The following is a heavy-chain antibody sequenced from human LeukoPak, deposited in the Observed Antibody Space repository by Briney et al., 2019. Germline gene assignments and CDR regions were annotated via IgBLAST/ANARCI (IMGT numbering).Heavy chain of an antibody. V-gene: IGHV3-23*01. D-gene: IGHD5-24*01. Sequence: PGGSLRLSCAASGFTFSSYAMSWVRQALGKGLEWVSAISGSGGSTYYVDSVKGRFTISRDNSKNTLYLQMNSLRAEDTAVYYCAKGGDGYNYYFDYWGQETLVTVSS. J-gene: IGHJ4*02. CDR2: ISGSGGST. CDR1: GFTFSSYA. CDR3: AKGGDGYNYYFDY.